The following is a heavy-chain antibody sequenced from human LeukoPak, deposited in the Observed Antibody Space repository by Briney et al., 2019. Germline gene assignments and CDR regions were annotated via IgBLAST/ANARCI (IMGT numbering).Heavy chain of an antibody. CDR1: GGSISNSY. CDR3: TRDAEISGYTWYNWFDP. Sequence: SETLSLTCTVSGGSISNSYWSWIRQPPGKGLGWLGYTYYTGSTKYNPYLESRVTISVDTSKSQFSLQLSSVTAADTAVYYCTRDAEISGYTWYNWFDPWGQGILVTVSS. V-gene: IGHV4-59*01. CDR2: TYYTGST. J-gene: IGHJ5*02. D-gene: IGHD3-22*01.